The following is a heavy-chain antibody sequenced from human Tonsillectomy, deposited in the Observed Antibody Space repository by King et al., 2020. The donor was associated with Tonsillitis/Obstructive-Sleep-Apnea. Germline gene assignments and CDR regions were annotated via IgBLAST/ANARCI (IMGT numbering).Heavy chain of an antibody. V-gene: IGHV3-48*02. CDR1: GFTFRSYS. J-gene: IGHJ4*02. D-gene: IGHD4-17*01. CDR3: ARVLWYGDRSGIDY. Sequence: DVQLVESGGGLVQPGGSLRLSCAASGFTFRSYSMKWVRQAPGKGLEWVSYISSRSSTIFYADSVKGRFTISRDNGENSLYLQRNSLRDEDTAVYYCARVLWYGDRSGIDYWGQGTLVTVSS. CDR2: ISSRSSTI.